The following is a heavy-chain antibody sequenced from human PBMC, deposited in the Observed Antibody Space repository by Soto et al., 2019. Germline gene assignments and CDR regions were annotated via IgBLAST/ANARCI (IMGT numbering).Heavy chain of an antibody. CDR1: GYNFAGYW. D-gene: IGHD3-22*01. J-gene: IGHJ4*02. CDR3: ARAPRYYYDS. Sequence: GESLKISCKGSGYNFAGYWIAWVRQMPGKGLELMGIIYPSDSDTRYRPSFQGQVTISADKSISSAYLQMNSLRAEDTAVYYCARAPRYYYDSWGQGTLVTVSS. CDR2: IYPSDSDT. V-gene: IGHV5-51*01.